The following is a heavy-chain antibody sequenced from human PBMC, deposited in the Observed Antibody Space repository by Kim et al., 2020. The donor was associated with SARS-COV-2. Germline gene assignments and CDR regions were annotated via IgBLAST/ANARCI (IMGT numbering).Heavy chain of an antibody. CDR3: ARTIAVAGIVYFDL. J-gene: IGHJ2*01. D-gene: IGHD6-19*01. V-gene: IGHV4-39*01. Sequence: NPSLKSRVTISVDTSKNQFSLKLSSVTAADTAVYYCARTIAVAGIVYFDLWGRGTLVTVSS.